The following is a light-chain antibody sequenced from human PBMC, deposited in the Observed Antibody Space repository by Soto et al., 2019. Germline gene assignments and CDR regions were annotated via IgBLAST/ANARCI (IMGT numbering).Light chain of an antibody. V-gene: IGKV3-20*01. CDR3: QQYGSSPT. CDR2: GAS. CDR1: QSVSSSY. Sequence: EIVLTQSPGTLSLSPGERATLSCRASQSVSSSYLAWYQQKPGQPHRLLIDGASGRATGIPNRFSGSGSGTFFTITSSRLEPEDLAVYYCQQYGSSPTFGQGTKVEIK. J-gene: IGKJ1*01.